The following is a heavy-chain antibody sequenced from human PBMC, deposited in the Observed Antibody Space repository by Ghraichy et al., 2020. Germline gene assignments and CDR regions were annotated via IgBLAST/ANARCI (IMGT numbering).Heavy chain of an antibody. V-gene: IGHV3-53*01. CDR1: GFAVSSNY. J-gene: IGHJ3*02. D-gene: IGHD2-21*02. Sequence: GGSLRLSCAASGFAVSSNYMNWLRQAPGKGLEWVSSIYSDGSTKYADSVRGRFTISRDNSKNTLYLQMNSLRDEDTAVYYCARDRRGGDGHAFDIWGQGTMVTVSS. CDR2: IYSDGST. CDR3: ARDRRGGDGHAFDI.